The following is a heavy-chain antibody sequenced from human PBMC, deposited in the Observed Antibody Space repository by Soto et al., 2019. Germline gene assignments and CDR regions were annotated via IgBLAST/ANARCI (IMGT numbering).Heavy chain of an antibody. CDR1: GYTFTSYG. V-gene: IGHV1-18*04. D-gene: IGHD2-15*01. CDR2: ISAYNGNT. CDR3: ARDQPLYSPTHYYYYGMDV. Sequence: QVQLVQSGAEVKKPGASVKVSCKASGYTFTSYGISWVRQAPGQGLEWMGWISAYNGNTNYARKLQGRVTMTTDTSTSTAYMELRSLRSDDTAVYYCARDQPLYSPTHYYYYGMDVWGQGTTVTVSS. J-gene: IGHJ6*02.